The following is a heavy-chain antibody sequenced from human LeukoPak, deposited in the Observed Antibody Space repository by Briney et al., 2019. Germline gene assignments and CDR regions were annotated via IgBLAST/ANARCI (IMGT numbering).Heavy chain of an antibody. V-gene: IGHV1-2*02. CDR1: GYTFTGYY. J-gene: IGHJ4*02. D-gene: IGHD3-10*01. CDR3: ARAILGGGSGDFDY. Sequence: ASVKVSFKASGYTFTGYYMHWMRQAPGQGLEWMGWINPNTGGRSSAQKFQGRVTMTSDTSISTAYMELSSLRSDDTAMYYCARAILGGGSGDFDYWGQGTLVTVSS. CDR2: INPNTGGR.